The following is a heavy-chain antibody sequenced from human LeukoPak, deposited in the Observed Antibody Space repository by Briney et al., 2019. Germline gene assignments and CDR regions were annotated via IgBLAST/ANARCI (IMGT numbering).Heavy chain of an antibody. J-gene: IGHJ5*02. Sequence: ASVKVSCKASGNTFTSYYIHWVRQAPGQGLEWMGIINPSSGSTNYAQKFQGRVTMTTDTSTSTAYMELRSLRSDDTAVYYCARVLAVAGSNWFDPWGQGTLVTVSS. V-gene: IGHV1-46*01. D-gene: IGHD6-19*01. CDR1: GNTFTSYY. CDR3: ARVLAVAGSNWFDP. CDR2: INPSSGST.